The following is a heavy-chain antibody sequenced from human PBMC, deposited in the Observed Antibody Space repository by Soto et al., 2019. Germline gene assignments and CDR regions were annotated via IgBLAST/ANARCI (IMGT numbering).Heavy chain of an antibody. CDR2: IYYSGST. CDR1: GGSISSYY. V-gene: IGHV4-59*01. CDR3: ARESSSWTGGGYYYYYGMDV. D-gene: IGHD6-13*01. J-gene: IGHJ6*02. Sequence: SETLSLTCTVSGGSISSYYWSWIRQPPGKGLEWIGYIYYSGSTNYNPSLKSRVTISVDTSKNQFSLKLSSVTAADTAVYYCARESSSWTGGGYYYYYGMDVWGQGTTVTVS.